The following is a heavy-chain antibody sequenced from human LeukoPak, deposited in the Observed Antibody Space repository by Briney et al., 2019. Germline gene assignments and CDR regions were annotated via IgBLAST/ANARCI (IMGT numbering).Heavy chain of an antibody. Sequence: ASVKVSCKASGGTFSSYAISWVRQAPGQGLEWMGGIIPIFGTANYAQKFQGRVTITADESTSTAYMELSSLRSEDTAVYYCARVSALDDYGDYVTPFDYWGQGTLVTVSS. J-gene: IGHJ4*02. CDR2: IIPIFGTA. CDR1: GGTFSSYA. V-gene: IGHV1-69*13. CDR3: ARVSALDDYGDYVTPFDY. D-gene: IGHD4-17*01.